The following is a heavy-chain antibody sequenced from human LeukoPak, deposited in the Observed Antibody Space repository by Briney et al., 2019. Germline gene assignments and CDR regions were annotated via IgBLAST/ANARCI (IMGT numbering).Heavy chain of an antibody. D-gene: IGHD3-3*01. CDR2: INPSGGST. J-gene: IGHJ5*02. V-gene: IGHV1-46*01. Sequence: GASVKVSCKASGYTFTSYYMHWVRQAPGQGLEWMGIINPSGGSTSYAQKFQGRVTMTRDTSTSTVYMELSSLRSDDTAVYYCAREDTYYDFWSGYYGTNWFDPWGQGTLVTVSS. CDR1: GYTFTSYY. CDR3: AREDTYYDFWSGYYGTNWFDP.